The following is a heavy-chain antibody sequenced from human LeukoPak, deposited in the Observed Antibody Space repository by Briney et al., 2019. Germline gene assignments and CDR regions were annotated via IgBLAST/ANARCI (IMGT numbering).Heavy chain of an antibody. V-gene: IGHV4-34*01. J-gene: IGHJ5*02. D-gene: IGHD4-11*01. CDR1: GGSFSGYY. CDR2: INHSGST. Sequence: SETLSLTSAVYGGSFSGYYWSWIRQPPGKGLEWIGEINHSGSTNYNPSLKSRVTISVDTSKNQFSLKLSSVTAADTAVYYCARPTTPHPPWWFDPWGQGTLVTVSS. CDR3: ARPTTPHPPWWFDP.